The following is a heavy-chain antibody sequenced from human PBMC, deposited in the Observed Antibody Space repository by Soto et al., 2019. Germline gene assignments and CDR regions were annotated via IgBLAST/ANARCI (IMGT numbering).Heavy chain of an antibody. J-gene: IGHJ6*02. CDR3: ARGHRPSGSPGLDYYFYGMDV. D-gene: IGHD3-10*01. V-gene: IGHV1-69*01. CDR2: IIPIFGTA. CDR1: GGTFSNYA. Sequence: VKFSFKPSGGTFSNYAISWVRQAPGQGLEWMGSIIPIFGTATYAQRFQGRVTITAGESASTAYMELRSLRSGDTAVYFCARGHRPSGSPGLDYYFYGMDVWGQGTTVTVPS.